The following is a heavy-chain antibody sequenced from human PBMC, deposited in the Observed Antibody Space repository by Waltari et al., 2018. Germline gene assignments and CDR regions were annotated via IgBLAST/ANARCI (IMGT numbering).Heavy chain of an antibody. Sequence: EVQLVESGGGLVKPGGSLRLSCAASGFTFSSYSMNWVRQAPGKGLEWVSSISSSSSYKYYADSVKGRFTISRDNAKNSLYLQMNSLRAEDTAVYYCARDHIRHDFDYWGQGTLVTVSS. CDR3: ARDHIRHDFDY. D-gene: IGHD2-21*01. CDR2: ISSSSSYK. V-gene: IGHV3-21*01. CDR1: GFTFSSYS. J-gene: IGHJ4*02.